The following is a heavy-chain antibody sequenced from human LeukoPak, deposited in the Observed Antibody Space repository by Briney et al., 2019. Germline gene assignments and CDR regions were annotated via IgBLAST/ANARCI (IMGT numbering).Heavy chain of an antibody. Sequence: SETLSLTCTVSGGSISSYYWSWIRQPAGKGLEWIGRIYTSGSTNYNPSLKSRVTMSVDTSKNQFSLKLSSVTAADTAVHYCARAHRGYDFWSGYGYWYFDLWGRGTLVTVSS. V-gene: IGHV4-4*07. CDR3: ARAHRGYDFWSGYGYWYFDL. D-gene: IGHD3-3*01. CDR1: GGSISSYY. J-gene: IGHJ2*01. CDR2: IYTSGST.